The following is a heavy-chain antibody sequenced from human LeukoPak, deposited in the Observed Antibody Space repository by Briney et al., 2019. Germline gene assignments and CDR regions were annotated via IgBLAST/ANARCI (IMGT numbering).Heavy chain of an antibody. J-gene: IGHJ5*02. CDR2: INHSGST. CDR3: ARATYDILTGPTWFDP. Sequence: PSETLSLTCAVYGGSFSGYYWSWIRQPPGKGLEWIGGINHSGSTNYNPSLKSRVTISVDTSKNQFSLRLTSVTAADAAMYYCARATYDILTGPTWFDPWGQGTLVTVSS. D-gene: IGHD3-9*01. V-gene: IGHV4-34*01. CDR1: GGSFSGYY.